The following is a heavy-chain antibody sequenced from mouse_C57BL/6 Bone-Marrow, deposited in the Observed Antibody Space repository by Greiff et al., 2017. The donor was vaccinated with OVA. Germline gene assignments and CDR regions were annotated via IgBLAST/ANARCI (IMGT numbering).Heavy chain of an antibody. D-gene: IGHD2-3*01. CDR1: CYTFTSYW. Sequence: QVQLQQPGAELLKPGASVKLSCKASCYTFTSYWMHWVKQRPGRGLEWIGRIDPNSGGTKYNEKFKSKATLTVDKPSSTAYRQLSSLTSEDSAVYYCASDGYYAHHYAMDYWGQGTSVTVSS. CDR3: ASDGYYAHHYAMDY. V-gene: IGHV1-72*01. CDR2: IDPNSGGT. J-gene: IGHJ4*01.